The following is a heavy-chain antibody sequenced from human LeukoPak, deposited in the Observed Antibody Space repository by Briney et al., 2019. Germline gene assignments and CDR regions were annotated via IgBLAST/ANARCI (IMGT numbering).Heavy chain of an antibody. CDR2: INHSGST. CDR3: ARAWYISGWPPKYYFDY. CDR1: GGSFSGYY. D-gene: IGHD6-19*01. V-gene: IGHV4-34*01. J-gene: IGHJ4*02. Sequence: SETLFLTCAVYGGSFSGYYWSWIRQPPGKGLEWIGEINHSGSTNYNPSLKSRVTISVDTSKNQFSLKLSSVTAADTAVYYCARAWYISGWPPKYYFDYWGQGTLVTVSS.